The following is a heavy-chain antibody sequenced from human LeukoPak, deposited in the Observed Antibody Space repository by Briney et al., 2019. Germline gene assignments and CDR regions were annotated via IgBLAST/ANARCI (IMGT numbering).Heavy chain of an antibody. V-gene: IGHV3-7*05. CDR2: IKQDGSEE. Sequence: GSLRLSCAASGFTFSGYWMSWVRQAPGKGLEWVANIKQDGSEEVYVDSVKGRFTISRDNAKNSLFLQMNTLRAEDTAVYYCARDPYSSTWSYGMDVWGQGTTVTVSS. J-gene: IGHJ6*02. CDR3: ARDPYSSTWSYGMDV. CDR1: GFTFSGYW. D-gene: IGHD6-6*01.